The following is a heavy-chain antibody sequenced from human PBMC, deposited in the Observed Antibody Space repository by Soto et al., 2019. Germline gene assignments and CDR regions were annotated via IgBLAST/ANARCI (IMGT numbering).Heavy chain of an antibody. Sequence: GGSLRLSCAASGFTFSSYSMNWVRQAPGKGLEWVSYISSSSSTIYYADSVKGRFTISRDNAKNSLYLQMNSLRDEDTAVYYCAREPPGYCSGGSCSEDVWGQGTTVTVS. V-gene: IGHV3-48*02. CDR1: GFTFSSYS. CDR2: ISSSSSTI. D-gene: IGHD2-15*01. CDR3: AREPPGYCSGGSCSEDV. J-gene: IGHJ6*02.